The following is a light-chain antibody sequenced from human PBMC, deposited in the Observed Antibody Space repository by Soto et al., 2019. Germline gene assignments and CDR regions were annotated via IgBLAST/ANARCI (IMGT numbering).Light chain of an antibody. V-gene: IGKV1-5*03. Sequence: DIPMTQSPSTLSASVGDRVTITCRASQSISSWLAGYQQKPGKAPNILIYKASSLESGVPSRFSGSRSGTEITHTSTSLQPHDFATYRCLQYNRNWMSGQGSKGQIK. CDR2: KAS. CDR3: LQYNRNWM. CDR1: QSISSW. J-gene: IGKJ1*01.